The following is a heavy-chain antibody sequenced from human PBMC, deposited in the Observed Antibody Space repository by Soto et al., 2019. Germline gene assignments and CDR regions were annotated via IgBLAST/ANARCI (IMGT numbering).Heavy chain of an antibody. V-gene: IGHV3-13*01. J-gene: IGHJ4*02. Sequence: CAASGFTFSSYDMHWVRQATGKGLEWVSAIGTAGDTYYPGSVKGRFTISRENAKNSLYLQMNSLRAEDTAVYYCARASDCTNGVCPPGYYWGQGTLVTVSS. CDR1: GFTFSSYD. CDR3: ARASDCTNGVCPPGYY. D-gene: IGHD2-8*01. CDR2: IGTAGDT.